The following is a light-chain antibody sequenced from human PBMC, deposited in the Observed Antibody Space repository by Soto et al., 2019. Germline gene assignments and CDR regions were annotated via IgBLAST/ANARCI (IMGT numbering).Light chain of an antibody. Sequence: QSALTQPASVSGSPGQSITISCTGTSSDVDAYNFVSWYQQHPGKAPKLMIYDVNNRPSGVSERFSGSKSANTASLTISGLQAEDESDYYCSSYTSNTTPVFGGGTKLTVL. V-gene: IGLV2-14*03. CDR2: DVN. J-gene: IGLJ2*01. CDR1: SSDVDAYNF. CDR3: SSYTSNTTPV.